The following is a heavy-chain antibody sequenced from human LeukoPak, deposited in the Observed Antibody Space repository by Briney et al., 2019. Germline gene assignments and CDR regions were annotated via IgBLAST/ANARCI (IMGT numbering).Heavy chain of an antibody. D-gene: IGHD6-13*01. Sequence: ASVTVSCKASGYTFTSYGISWVRQAPGQGLEWMGWISAYNGNTNYAQKLQGRVTMTTDTSTSTAYMELRSLRSDDTAVYYCSYSSSQYYFDYWGQGTLVTVSS. CDR3: SYSSSQYYFDY. V-gene: IGHV1-18*01. CDR2: ISAYNGNT. J-gene: IGHJ4*02. CDR1: GYTFTSYG.